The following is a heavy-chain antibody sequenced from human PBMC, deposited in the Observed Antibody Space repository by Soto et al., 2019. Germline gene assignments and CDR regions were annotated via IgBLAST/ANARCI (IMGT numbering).Heavy chain of an antibody. V-gene: IGHV4-31*03. J-gene: IGHJ4*02. D-gene: IGHD2-21*02. CDR2: IYYSGST. CDR1: GGSISSGGYY. Sequence: SETLSLTCTVSGGSISSGGYYWSWIRQHPGKGLEWIGYIYYSGSTYYNPSLKSRVTISVDTSKNQFSLKLSSVTAADTAVYYCARASVVVTAIPFDYWGQGTLVTVSS. CDR3: ARASVVVTAIPFDY.